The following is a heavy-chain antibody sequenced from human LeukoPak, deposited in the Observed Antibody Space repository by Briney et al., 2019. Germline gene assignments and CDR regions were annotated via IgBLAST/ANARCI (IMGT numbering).Heavy chain of an antibody. V-gene: IGHV1-2*02. Sequence: ASVKVCCKASGYTFTGYDMHWVRQAPGQGLEWMGWINPNRGGTNYAQKFQGRVTMTRDTSISTAYMDLSRLRSDDTAVYYCARAIQLWYFDYWGQGTLVTVSS. CDR2: INPNRGGT. D-gene: IGHD5-18*01. J-gene: IGHJ4*02. CDR1: GYTFTGYD. CDR3: ARAIQLWYFDY.